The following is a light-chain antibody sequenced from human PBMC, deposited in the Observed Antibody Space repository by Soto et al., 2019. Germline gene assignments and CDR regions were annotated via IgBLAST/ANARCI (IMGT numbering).Light chain of an antibody. CDR3: QQSYSTPSIT. J-gene: IGKJ5*01. CDR1: QTISSW. Sequence: DIQMTQSPSTLSGSVGDRVTITCRASQTISSWLAWYQQKPGKAPKLLIYDASSLESGVPSRFSGSGSGTEFTLTISRLQPEDFATYYCQQSYSTPSITFGQGTRLEIK. V-gene: IGKV1-5*01. CDR2: DAS.